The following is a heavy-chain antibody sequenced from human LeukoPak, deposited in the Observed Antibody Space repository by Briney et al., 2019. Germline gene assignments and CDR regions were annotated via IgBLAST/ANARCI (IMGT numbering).Heavy chain of an antibody. J-gene: IGHJ4*02. V-gene: IGHV1-46*01. D-gene: IGHD2/OR15-2a*01. CDR3: ARHKEVGDYYYFDY. CDR1: GYTFTSYY. Sequence: TVKVSCKASGYTFTSYYMHWVRQAPGQGLEWMGIINPSGGSTSYTQKFQGRVTMTRDTSTTTVYMELSSLRSQDTAVYYCARHKEVGDYYYFDYWGQGTLVTVSS. CDR2: INPSGGST.